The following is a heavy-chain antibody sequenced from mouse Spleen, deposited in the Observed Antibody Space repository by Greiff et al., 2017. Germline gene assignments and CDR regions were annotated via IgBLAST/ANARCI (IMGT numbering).Heavy chain of an antibody. D-gene: IGHD2-12*01. Sequence: EVQLQQSGPELVKPGASVKISCKASGYTFTDYYMNWVKQSHGKSLEWIGDINPNNGGTSYNQKFKGKATLTVDKSSSTAYMELRSLTSEDSAVYYCARLLDAMDYWGQGTSVTVSS. CDR3: ARLLDAMDY. V-gene: IGHV1-26*01. J-gene: IGHJ4*01. CDR2: INPNNGGT. CDR1: GYTFTDYY.